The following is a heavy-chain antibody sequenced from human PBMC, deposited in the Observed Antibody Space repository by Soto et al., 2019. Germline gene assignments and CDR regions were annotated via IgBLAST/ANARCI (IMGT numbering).Heavy chain of an antibody. D-gene: IGHD6-19*01. Sequence: PSQSLCLTCTVSPGSLSSSSYYWGRIRQPPRKGLEWIGSTYYSVSTYYNPSLKSRVTLSVDTPKNQLSLQLSNVTAADTALYFCAGCSTRIAVSVEYMDQGTLV. J-gene: IGHJ4*02. CDR1: PGSLSSSSYY. CDR2: TYYSVST. V-gene: IGHV4-39*01. CDR3: AGCSTRIAVSVEY.